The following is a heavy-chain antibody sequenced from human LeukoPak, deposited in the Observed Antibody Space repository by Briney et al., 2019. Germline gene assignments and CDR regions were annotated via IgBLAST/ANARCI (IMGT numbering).Heavy chain of an antibody. J-gene: IGHJ6*04. V-gene: IGHV3-15*01. CDR2: IKSKTDGGTT. CDR3: TTHPCSSTICRHYYYGMDV. Sequence: GGSLRLSCAASGFTFSNAWMSWVRQVPGKGLEWVGRIKSKTDGGTTDYAAPVKGRFTISRDDSKNTLYLQMNSLKTEDTAVYYCTTHPCSSTICRHYYYGMDVWGKGTTVTVSS. CDR1: GFTFSNAW. D-gene: IGHD2-2*01.